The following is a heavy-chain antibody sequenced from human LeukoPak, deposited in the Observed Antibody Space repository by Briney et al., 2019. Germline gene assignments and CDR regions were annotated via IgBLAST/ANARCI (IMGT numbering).Heavy chain of an antibody. CDR2: IHDSGST. V-gene: IGHV4-30-4*01. D-gene: IGHD3-10*01. CDR1: GASISSGDYH. CDR3: ARGFGAGNYYYGWFDP. Sequence: SSETLSLTCTVSGASISSGDYHWNWLRQPPGKGLEWIGFIHDSGSTYYNPSLKSRVSISRDMSKNQLSLMLSSVTAADTAVYYCARGFGAGNYYYGWFDPWGQGTLVSVSS. J-gene: IGHJ5*02.